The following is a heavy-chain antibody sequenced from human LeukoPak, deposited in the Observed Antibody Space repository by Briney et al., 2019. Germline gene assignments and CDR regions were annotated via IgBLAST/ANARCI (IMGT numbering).Heavy chain of an antibody. CDR3: ARRQGCSSSSCPPDY. CDR1: GYIFTTYW. D-gene: IGHD2-2*01. Sequence: RGESLEISCRGSGYIFTTYWIGWVRQVPGKGLEWRGIIYPGDSDTRYTPSFQGQVTMSAHKSINTAYLQWSSLRASDTAMYYCARRQGCSSSSCPPDYWGQGTLVTVSP. J-gene: IGHJ4*02. CDR2: IYPGDSDT. V-gene: IGHV5-51*01.